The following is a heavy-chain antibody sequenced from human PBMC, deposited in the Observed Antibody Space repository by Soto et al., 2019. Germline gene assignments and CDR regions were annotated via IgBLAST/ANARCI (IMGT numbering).Heavy chain of an antibody. D-gene: IGHD3-3*01. J-gene: IGHJ4*02. V-gene: IGHV3-23*01. Sequence: LRLSCAASGLIFSNYAMTWVRQAPGKGLEWVSTISGNGGETFYADSVEGRFTISRDNSENTVYLQMNRLRAEDTAVYYCTKGGHASFYDFWGQGTLVTVSS. CDR3: TKGGHASFYDF. CDR2: ISGNGGET. CDR1: GLIFSNYA.